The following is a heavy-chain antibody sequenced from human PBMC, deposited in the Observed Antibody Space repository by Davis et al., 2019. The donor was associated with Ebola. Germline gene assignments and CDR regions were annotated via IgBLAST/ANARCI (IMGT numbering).Heavy chain of an antibody. D-gene: IGHD2-2*01. CDR2: MNPHSGNT. CDR1: GYTFTSYD. V-gene: IGHV1-8*01. CDR3: ARGRDLVVVPAATRKGYYYYGMDV. Sequence: ASVKVSCKASGYTFTSYDINWVRQATGQGLEWMGWMNPHSGNTGYAQKFQGRVTMTRNTSISTAYMELISLRSDDTAVYYCARGRDLVVVPAATRKGYYYYGMDVWGQGTTVTVSS. J-gene: IGHJ6*02.